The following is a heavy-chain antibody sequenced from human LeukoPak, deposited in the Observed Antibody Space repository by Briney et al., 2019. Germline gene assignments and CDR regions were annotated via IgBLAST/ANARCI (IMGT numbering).Heavy chain of an antibody. J-gene: IGHJ4*02. CDR3: ARHFSMRANFFGY. CDR1: GYSFTSYW. V-gene: IGHV5-51*01. CDR2: IYPGDSDT. Sequence: GESLKISFKGSGYSFTSYWIGWVRQMPGKGLEWMGIIYPGDSDTRYSPSFQGQVTISADKSISTAYLQWSSLKASDTAMYCCARHFSMRANFFGYWGQGTLVTVSS. D-gene: IGHD3-3*01.